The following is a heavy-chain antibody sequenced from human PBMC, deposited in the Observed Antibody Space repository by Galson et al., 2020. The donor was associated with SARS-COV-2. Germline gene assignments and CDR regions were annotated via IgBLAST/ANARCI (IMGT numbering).Heavy chain of an antibody. D-gene: IGHD4-17*01. CDR3: ARGVSVKEGSFES. CDR2: IYTSGST. CDR1: GGSISSGSYY. V-gene: IGHV4-61*02. Sequence: SHTLSLTCTVSGGSISSGSYYWSWIRQPAGKGLEWIGRIYTSGSTNYNPSLKSRVTISLDTSKNQFSLRLRSVTAADTAVYYCARGVSVKEGSFESWGQGTLVTVSS. J-gene: IGHJ4*02.